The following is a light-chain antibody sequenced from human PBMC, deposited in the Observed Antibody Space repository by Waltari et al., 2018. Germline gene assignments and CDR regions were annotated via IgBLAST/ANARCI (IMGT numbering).Light chain of an antibody. V-gene: IGKV1D-8*01. CDR3: QQYYSFPQT. CDR2: AAS. CDR1: QGISRY. Sequence: VIWMTQSPSLLSASTGDRVTIILRMSQGISRYLAWYQQKPGKAPELLIYAASTLQSVVPSRLRGSGSGTDFTLTISCLQSEDFATYYCQQYYSFPQTFGQGTKLEIK. J-gene: IGKJ2*01.